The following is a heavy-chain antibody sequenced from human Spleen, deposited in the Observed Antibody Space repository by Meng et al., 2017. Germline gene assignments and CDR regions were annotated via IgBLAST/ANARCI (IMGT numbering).Heavy chain of an antibody. J-gene: IGHJ2*01. CDR3: TRGRIYYCGSGNYWYFDL. CDR1: GFTFGGYD. CDR2: ISSKAYGGTK. V-gene: IGHV3-49*04. D-gene: IGHD3-10*01. Sequence: GGSLRLSCTASGFTFGGYDMSWVRQAPGKGLEWVGFISSKAYGGTKEYAASVKGRFTISRDDAKSIAYLQMNSLKTEDTAVYYCTRGRIYYCGSGNYWYFDLWGRGTMVTVSS.